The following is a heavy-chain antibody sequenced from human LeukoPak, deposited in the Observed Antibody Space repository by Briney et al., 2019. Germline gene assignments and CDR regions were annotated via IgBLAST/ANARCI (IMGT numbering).Heavy chain of an antibody. D-gene: IGHD7-27*01. CDR2: IIPIFGTA. CDR1: GGTFSSYA. Sequence: GASVKVSCKASGGTFSSYAISWVRQAPGQGLEWMGGIIPIFGTANYAQKFQGRVTITADKSTSTAYMELSSLRSEDTAVYYCARDGDLSPTLDYWGQGTLVTVSS. V-gene: IGHV1-69*06. J-gene: IGHJ4*02. CDR3: ARDGDLSPTLDY.